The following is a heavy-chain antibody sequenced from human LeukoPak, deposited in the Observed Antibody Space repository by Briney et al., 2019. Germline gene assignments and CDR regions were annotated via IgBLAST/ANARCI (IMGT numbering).Heavy chain of an antibody. V-gene: IGHV1-18*01. D-gene: IGHD3-22*01. CDR2: ISAYNGNT. CDR1: GYTFTSYG. Sequence: ASVKVSCKASGYTFTSYGISWVRQAPGQGLEWMGWISAYNGNTNYAQKLQGRVTMTTDTSTSTAYMELRSLRSDDTAVYYCARDIMIVVVIPNDAFDIWGQGIMVTVSS. J-gene: IGHJ3*02. CDR3: ARDIMIVVVIPNDAFDI.